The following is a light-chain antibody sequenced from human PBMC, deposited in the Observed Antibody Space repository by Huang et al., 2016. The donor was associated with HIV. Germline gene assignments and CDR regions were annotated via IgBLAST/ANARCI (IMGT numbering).Light chain of an antibody. J-gene: IGKJ4*01. CDR2: DGA. Sequence: EIVLTQSPATLSLSPGERATLSCRAIQSVSAYLAWYQQKPGQPPRLLIYDGAKRGTGIPARFSGSGSGTDFTLTISGLEPEDFAGYYCQQRSNWQGLTFGGGTKVEIK. CDR3: QQRSNWQGLT. V-gene: IGKV3-11*01. CDR1: QSVSAY.